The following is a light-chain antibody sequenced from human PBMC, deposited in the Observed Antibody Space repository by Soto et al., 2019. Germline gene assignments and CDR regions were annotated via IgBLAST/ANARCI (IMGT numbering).Light chain of an antibody. Sequence: QSVLTQPPSVSGAPGQRVTISCTGSSSNIGAGYDVHWYQQFPGTAPKLLIYGNSNRPSRVPDRFSGSKSGTSASLAITGLQAEDEADYDCQSYDSSLSGVVFGGGTKLTVL. CDR2: GNS. V-gene: IGLV1-40*01. CDR1: SSNIGAGYD. J-gene: IGLJ2*01. CDR3: QSYDSSLSGVV.